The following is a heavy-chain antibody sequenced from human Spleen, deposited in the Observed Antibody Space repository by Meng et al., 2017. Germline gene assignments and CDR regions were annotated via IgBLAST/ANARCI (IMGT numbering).Heavy chain of an antibody. Sequence: QVQLVQSGAEVRKPGSSVKVSCRASGDTFNTYTISWVRQAPGQGLEWMGWISCYNGDTMYAQKFQGRVTMTTDTSTSTAYMELRSLRSDDTAVYYCARVEVGITSGDYWGQGTLVTVSS. CDR1: GDTFNTYT. CDR2: ISCYNGDT. CDR3: ARVEVGITSGDY. D-gene: IGHD2-21*01. V-gene: IGHV1-18*01. J-gene: IGHJ4*02.